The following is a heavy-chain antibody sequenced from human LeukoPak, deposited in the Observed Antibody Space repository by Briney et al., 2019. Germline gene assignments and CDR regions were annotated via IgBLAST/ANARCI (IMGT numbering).Heavy chain of an antibody. V-gene: IGHV3-23*01. CDR3: AKELGYSSSGY. CDR1: GFTFSSYA. J-gene: IGHJ4*02. CDR2: ISGSGGST. Sequence: GGSLRLSCAASGFTFSSYAMSWVRQAPGKGLEWVSTISGSGGSTYYADPVKGRFTISRDNSKNTLYLQMNSLRAEDTAVYYCAKELGYSSSGYWGQGTLVTVSS. D-gene: IGHD6-13*01.